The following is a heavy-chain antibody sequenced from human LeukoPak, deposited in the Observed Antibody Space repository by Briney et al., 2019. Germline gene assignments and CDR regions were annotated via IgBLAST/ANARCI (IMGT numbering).Heavy chain of an antibody. V-gene: IGHV1-2*04. Sequence: ASVKVSCKASGYTFTGYYMHWVRQAPGQGLEWMGWINPNSGGTNYAQKFQGWVTMTRDTSISTAYMELSRLRSDDTAVYYCARDIGVITMVRGVNYYYGMDVWGQGTTVTVSS. CDR2: INPNSGGT. D-gene: IGHD3-10*01. J-gene: IGHJ6*02. CDR3: ARDIGVITMVRGVNYYYGMDV. CDR1: GYTFTGYY.